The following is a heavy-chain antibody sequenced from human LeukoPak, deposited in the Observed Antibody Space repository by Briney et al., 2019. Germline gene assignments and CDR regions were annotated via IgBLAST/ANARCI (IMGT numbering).Heavy chain of an antibody. D-gene: IGHD6-13*01. Sequence: ASVKVSCKASGYSFTTYGISWVRQAPGQGLEWMGWINADNGNTNHAQKFQGRVTMTTDTSTSTAYIELRGLRSDDAAVYYCAREAAAGWIDYWGQGTLVTVSS. CDR2: INADNGNT. CDR1: GYSFTTYG. J-gene: IGHJ4*02. CDR3: AREAAAGWIDY. V-gene: IGHV1-18*01.